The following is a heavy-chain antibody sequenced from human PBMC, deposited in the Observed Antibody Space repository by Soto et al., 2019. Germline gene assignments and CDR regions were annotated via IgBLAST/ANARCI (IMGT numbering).Heavy chain of an antibody. Sequence: SETLSLTCTVSGGSISSSSYYWGWIRQPPGKGLEWIGSIYYSGSTYYNPSLKSRVTISVDTSKNQFSLKLSSVTAADTAVYYCARARGLYYFDYWGQGTLVTVSS. J-gene: IGHJ4*02. V-gene: IGHV4-39*01. D-gene: IGHD3-10*01. CDR3: ARARGLYYFDY. CDR2: IYYSGST. CDR1: GGSISSSSYY.